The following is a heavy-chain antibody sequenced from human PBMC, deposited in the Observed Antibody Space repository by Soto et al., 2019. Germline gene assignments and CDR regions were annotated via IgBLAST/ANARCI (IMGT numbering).Heavy chain of an antibody. CDR3: TKDRVAVAGNLHYYYGLDV. D-gene: IGHD6-19*01. Sequence: GGSLRLSCAASGFTFSSYGMHWVRQAPGKGLEWVAVIWYDGSNKYYADSVKGRFTISRDNSKNTVSLQMNSLRAEDTAIYYCTKDRVAVAGNLHYYYGLDVWGQGTTVTVSS. J-gene: IGHJ6*02. CDR2: IWYDGSNK. V-gene: IGHV3-33*06. CDR1: GFTFSSYG.